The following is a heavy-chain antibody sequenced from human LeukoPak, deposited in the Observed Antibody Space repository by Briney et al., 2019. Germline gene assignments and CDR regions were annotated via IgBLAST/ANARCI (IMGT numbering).Heavy chain of an antibody. J-gene: IGHJ4*02. D-gene: IGHD2-21*02. Sequence: GGSLRLCCAASEFTFSSYAMSWVRQAPGKGLEWVSHISGSGSGSSTYYADSVKGRFTISRDNSKNTLYLQMNSLRAEDTAVYYCSKNIAVVTAISTFDYWGQGTLVSVSS. CDR2: ISGSGSGSST. V-gene: IGHV3-23*01. CDR1: EFTFSSYA. CDR3: SKNIAVVTAISTFDY.